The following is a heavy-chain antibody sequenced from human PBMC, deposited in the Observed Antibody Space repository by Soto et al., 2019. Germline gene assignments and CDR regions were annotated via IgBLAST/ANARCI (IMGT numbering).Heavy chain of an antibody. V-gene: IGHV1-2*04. J-gene: IGHJ5*02. CDR3: ARGGRRSRGGWFDP. CDR2: INPNSGGT. CDR1: GYTFTGYY. D-gene: IGHD3-10*01. Sequence: ASVKVSCKASGYTFTGYYMHWVRQAPGQGLEWMGWINPNSGGTDYAQKFQGWVTMTRDTSISTAYMELSRLRSDDTAVYYCARGGRRSRGGWFDPWGQGTLVTVSS.